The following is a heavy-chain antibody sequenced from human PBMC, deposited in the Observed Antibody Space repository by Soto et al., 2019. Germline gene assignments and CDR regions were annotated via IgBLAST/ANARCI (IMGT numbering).Heavy chain of an antibody. Sequence: QVQLQESGPGLVKPSQTLSLTCSVSGGSISSGGYYWSWIRQHPGKGLEGIGYIDYSGTTYYNPSLKSRVAISVDTSKKRFSLKLSSVTAADTAVYYCARVLATVTSYYFDYWGQGTLVTVSS. J-gene: IGHJ4*02. CDR3: ARVLATVTSYYFDY. CDR1: GGSISSGGYY. D-gene: IGHD4-17*01. CDR2: IDYSGTT. V-gene: IGHV4-31*03.